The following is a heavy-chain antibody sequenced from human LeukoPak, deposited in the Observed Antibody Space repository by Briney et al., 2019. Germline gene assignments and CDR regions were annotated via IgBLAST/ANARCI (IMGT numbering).Heavy chain of an antibody. CDR2: ISDNGGRT. V-gene: IGHV3-23*01. CDR3: ATDREGDPSAYYLV. Sequence: GGSLRLSCAASGFNVSSNYMNWVRQAPGKGLEWVSTISDNGGRTYYADSVKGRFTISRDNSKNTLFLQMNSLRAEDSAVYYCATDREGDPSAYYLVGGQGTLITVSS. D-gene: IGHD3-22*01. J-gene: IGHJ4*02. CDR1: GFNVSSNY.